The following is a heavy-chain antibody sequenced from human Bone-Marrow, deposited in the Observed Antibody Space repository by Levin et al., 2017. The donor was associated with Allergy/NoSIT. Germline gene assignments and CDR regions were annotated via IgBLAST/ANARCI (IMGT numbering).Heavy chain of an antibody. J-gene: IGHJ5*02. Sequence: GGSLRLSCAASGFTFSNSWMSWVRQAPGKGLEWVANIKEDGSEKYYVDSVKGRFTISRDNAKNSLFVQMNSLRVEDTAVYYCARDQFRRATIGARSFDPWGQGTLVTVSS. D-gene: IGHD5-24*01. V-gene: IGHV3-7*01. CDR1: GFTFSNSW. CDR2: IKEDGSEK. CDR3: ARDQFRRATIGARSFDP.